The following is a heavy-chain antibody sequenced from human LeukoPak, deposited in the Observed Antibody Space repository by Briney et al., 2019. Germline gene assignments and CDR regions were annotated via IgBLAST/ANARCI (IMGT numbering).Heavy chain of an antibody. CDR3: ARHVGSGSYFDY. Sequence: SETLSLTCTVSGVSISSSSYYWGWIRQPPGKGLEWIGSIYYSGSSYYNPSLKSRVIISVDTSKNQFSLKLSSVTAADLAVYYCARHVGSGSYFDYWGQGTLVTVSS. V-gene: IGHV4-39*01. CDR1: GVSISSSSYY. J-gene: IGHJ4*02. CDR2: IYYSGSS. D-gene: IGHD3-22*01.